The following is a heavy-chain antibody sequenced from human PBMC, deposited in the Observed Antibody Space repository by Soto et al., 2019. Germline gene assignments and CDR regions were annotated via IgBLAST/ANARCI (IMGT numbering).Heavy chain of an antibody. V-gene: IGHV4-30-4*01. CDR1: GGSISSGDYY. CDR3: DRQHYYDSSGTDY. Sequence: PSETLSLTCTVSGGSISSGDYYWSWIRQPPGKGLEWIGYIYYSGSTYYNPSLKSRVTISVDTSKNQFSLKLSSVTAADTAVYYCDRQHYYDSSGTDYWGQGTMVTVSS. J-gene: IGHJ4*02. CDR2: IYYSGST. D-gene: IGHD3-22*01.